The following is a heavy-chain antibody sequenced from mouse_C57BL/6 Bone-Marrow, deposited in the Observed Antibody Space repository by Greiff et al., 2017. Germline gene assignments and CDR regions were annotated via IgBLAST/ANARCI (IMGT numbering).Heavy chain of an antibody. D-gene: IGHD3-2*02. Sequence: QVQLQQSGAELVRPGASVTLSCKASGYTFTDYEMHWVKQTPVHGLEWIGALDPETGGTAYNQKFKGKAILTAEKSSSTAYMELRSLTSEDSAVYYCTRGGLRLLFAYWGQGTLVTVSA. CDR3: TRGGLRLLFAY. CDR2: LDPETGGT. J-gene: IGHJ3*01. V-gene: IGHV1-15*01. CDR1: GYTFTDYE.